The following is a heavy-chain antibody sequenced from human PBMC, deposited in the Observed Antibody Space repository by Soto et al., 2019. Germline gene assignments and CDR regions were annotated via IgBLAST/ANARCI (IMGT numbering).Heavy chain of an antibody. Sequence: ASVKGSCKTAGYSFTVYLVHWVRQSPGQGLEWVGWVHPDSGGTNVAQKFQDRVTMTADTSINTAYMELTRLRSDDTAVYYCARDEGAAGSPRRDRAGFSPYYYYGMDVWGQGTTVTVSS. CDR2: VHPDSGGT. V-gene: IGHV1-2*02. J-gene: IGHJ6*02. D-gene: IGHD6-13*01. CDR1: GYSFTVYL. CDR3: ARDEGAAGSPRRDRAGFSPYYYYGMDV.